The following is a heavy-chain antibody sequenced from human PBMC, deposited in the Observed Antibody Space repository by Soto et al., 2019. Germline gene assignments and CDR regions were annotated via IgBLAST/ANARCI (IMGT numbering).Heavy chain of an antibody. CDR1: GFIFDNHG. V-gene: IGHV3-30*18. Sequence: GGSLRLSCAASGFIFDNHGMHWVRQAPGKGRDWVAVTSYGGNNTYYADSVKGRFTISRDNSRNTLYLQMNSLRDEDTAVYYCAKDRYSYGSGSSGHRIDYWGQGTMVTVSS. J-gene: IGHJ4*02. D-gene: IGHD3-10*01. CDR3: AKDRYSYGSGSSGHRIDY. CDR2: TSYGGNNT.